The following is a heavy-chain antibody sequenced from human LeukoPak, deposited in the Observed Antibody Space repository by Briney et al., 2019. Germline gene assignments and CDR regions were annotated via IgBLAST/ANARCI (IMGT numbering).Heavy chain of an antibody. CDR1: GYTFTGYY. CDR2: ISPSGGGT. D-gene: IGHD6-6*01. J-gene: IGHJ5*02. V-gene: IGHV1-2*02. CDR3: ARTGSRSSGGYWFDH. Sequence: GASVKVSCKASGYTFTGYYMHWVRPGPGEGLEWVGWISPSGGGTNDAQMLHGSATMSGDTYISTAYMELSRMRADETVVYYGARTGSRSSGGYWFDHWGQGTLVTVSS.